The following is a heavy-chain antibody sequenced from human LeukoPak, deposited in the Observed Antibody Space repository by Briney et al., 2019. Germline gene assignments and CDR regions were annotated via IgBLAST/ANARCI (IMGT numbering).Heavy chain of an antibody. V-gene: IGHV3-23*01. Sequence: GGSLRLSCAASGFTFSSHAMSWVRQAPGKGLEWVSAITSSGGNTYYAVSVKGRFTISRDNSKNTLYLQMNSLRADDTAVYYCARPGADWGQGTLVTVSS. D-gene: IGHD1-14*01. CDR3: ARPGAD. CDR2: ITSSGGNT. CDR1: GFTFSSHA. J-gene: IGHJ4*02.